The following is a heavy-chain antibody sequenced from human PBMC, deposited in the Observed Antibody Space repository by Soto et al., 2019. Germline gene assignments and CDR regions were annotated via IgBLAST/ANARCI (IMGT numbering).Heavy chain of an antibody. Sequence: GSLRLSCAASGFTFSSYGMHWVRQAPGKGLEWVAVISYDGSNKYYADSVKGRFTISRDNSKNTLYLQMNSLRAEDTAVYYCAKEVGDYEDYYMDVWGKGTTVTVSS. CDR2: ISYDGSNK. CDR1: GFTFSSYG. J-gene: IGHJ6*03. V-gene: IGHV3-30*18. CDR3: AKEVGDYEDYYMDV. D-gene: IGHD4-17*01.